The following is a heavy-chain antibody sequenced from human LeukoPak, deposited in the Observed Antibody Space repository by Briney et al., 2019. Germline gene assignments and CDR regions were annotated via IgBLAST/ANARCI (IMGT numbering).Heavy chain of an antibody. CDR3: ARAPYYYDSEYYFDY. Sequence: KVSCXXXGGXXSXYAISWVRQAPGQGLEWMGGIIPIFGTANYAQKFQGRVTITADESTSTAYMELSSLRSEDTAVYYCARAPYYYDSEYYFDYWGQGTLVTVSS. CDR2: IIPIFGTA. CDR1: GGXXSXYA. J-gene: IGHJ4*02. D-gene: IGHD3-22*01. V-gene: IGHV1-69*01.